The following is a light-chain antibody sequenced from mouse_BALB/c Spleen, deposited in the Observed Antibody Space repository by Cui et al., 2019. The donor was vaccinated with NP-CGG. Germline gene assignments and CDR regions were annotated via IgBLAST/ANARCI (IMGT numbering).Light chain of an antibody. CDR3: ALWYSNHWV. Sequence: AVVTHESALTTSPGETVTLTCRSNTGAVTTSNYANWVQEKPDHLFNGLIGGTNNRAPGVPARFSGSLIGDKAVLTITGAQTEDEAIYFCALWYSNHWVFGGGTKLTVL. CDR2: GTN. CDR1: TGAVTTSNY. V-gene: IGLV1*01. J-gene: IGLJ1*01.